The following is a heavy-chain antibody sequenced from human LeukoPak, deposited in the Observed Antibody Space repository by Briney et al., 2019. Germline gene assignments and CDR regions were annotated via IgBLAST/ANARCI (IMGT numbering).Heavy chain of an antibody. V-gene: IGHV3-21*01. J-gene: IGHJ6*03. CDR3: ARDWGCTNGVCYYYYYYYMDV. Sequence: GGSLRLSCAASGFTFSSYWMSWVRQAPGKGLEWVSSISSSSSYIYYADSVKGRFTISRDNAKNSLYLQMNSLRAEDTAVYYCARDWGCTNGVCYYYYYYYMDVWGKGTTVTVSS. D-gene: IGHD2-8*01. CDR2: ISSSSSYI. CDR1: GFTFSSYW.